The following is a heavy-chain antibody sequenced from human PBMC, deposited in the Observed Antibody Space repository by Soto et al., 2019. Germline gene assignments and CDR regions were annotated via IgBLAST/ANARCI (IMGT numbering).Heavy chain of an antibody. CDR1: GYNFIDKY. CDR3: AVRTISSCALYYYYAMDV. D-gene: IGHD6-6*01. V-gene: IGHV1-2*04. J-gene: IGHJ6*02. CDR2: INPDSGTT. Sequence: SVKVSCKTPGYNFIDKYVHWVRQAPAQGLEWMAWINPDSGTTHYSQKFQGWVTVTRDTSINTVYMELSRLKSDDTAAYYCAVRTISSCALYYYYAMDVCG.